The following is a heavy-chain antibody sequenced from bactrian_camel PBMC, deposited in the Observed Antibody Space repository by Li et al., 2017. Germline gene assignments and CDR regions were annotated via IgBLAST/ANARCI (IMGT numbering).Heavy chain of an antibody. D-gene: IGHD6*01. CDR3: AADIASACGDIWYRRPIAYDY. Sequence: HVQLVESGGGSAQAGGSLTLSCTASGYTYPTYHMGWFRQAPEKEREGVASIDGGGTSSYADSVKGRFTISKDNAKNTLYLQMNSLKPEDTAMYYCAADIASACGDIWYRRPIAYDYWGQGTQVTVS. V-gene: IGHV3S53*01. CDR1: GYTYPTYH. CDR2: IDGGGTS. J-gene: IGHJ4*01.